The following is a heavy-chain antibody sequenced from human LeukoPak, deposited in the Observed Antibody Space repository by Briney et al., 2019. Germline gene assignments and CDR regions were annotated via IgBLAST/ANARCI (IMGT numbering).Heavy chain of an antibody. D-gene: IGHD2-2*01. CDR1: GGSFSGYY. J-gene: IGHJ5*02. Sequence: SETLSLTCAVYGGSFSGYYWSWIRQPPGKGLEWIGEINHSGSTNYNPSLKSRVTISVDTSKNQFSQKLSSVTAADTAVYYCASLRQIVPAAINWFDPWGQGTLVTVSS. CDR3: ASLRQIVPAAINWFDP. CDR2: INHSGST. V-gene: IGHV4-34*01.